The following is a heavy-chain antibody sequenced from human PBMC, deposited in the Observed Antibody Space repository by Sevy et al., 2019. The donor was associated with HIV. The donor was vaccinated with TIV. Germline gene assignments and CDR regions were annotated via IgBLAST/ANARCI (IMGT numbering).Heavy chain of an antibody. V-gene: IGHV4-59*01. D-gene: IGHD3-10*01. CDR2: IYYSGST. Sequence: SETLSLTCTVSGGSISSYYWSWIRQPPGKGLEWIGYIYYSGSTNYNPSLKSRVTISVDTSKNKFSLKLSSVTAADTAVYYCARVKSYYYGLGSRYNAFDIWGQGTMVTVSS. J-gene: IGHJ3*02. CDR3: ARVKSYYYGLGSRYNAFDI. CDR1: GGSISSYY.